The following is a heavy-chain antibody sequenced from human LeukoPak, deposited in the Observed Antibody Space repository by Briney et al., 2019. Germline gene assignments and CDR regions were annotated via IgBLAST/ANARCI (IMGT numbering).Heavy chain of an antibody. CDR1: GFTFDDYA. V-gene: IGHV3-9*01. Sequence: GGSLRLSCAASGFTFDDYAMHWVRQAPGKGLEWVSGISWNSGSIGYADSVNGRFTISRDNAKNSLYMQMNSLRAEDTALYYCAKDRSPYSSSSLFDYWGQGTLVTVSS. D-gene: IGHD6-6*01. CDR3: AKDRSPYSSSSLFDY. J-gene: IGHJ4*02. CDR2: ISWNSGSI.